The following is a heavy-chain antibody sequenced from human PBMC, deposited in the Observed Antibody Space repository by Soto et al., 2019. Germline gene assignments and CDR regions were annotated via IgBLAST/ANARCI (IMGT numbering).Heavy chain of an antibody. CDR2: IIPIFGTA. V-gene: IGHV1-69*13. CDR1: GGTFSSYA. D-gene: IGHD2-21*02. CDR3: ARDGPSLPHCGGDCYSSAYFDY. J-gene: IGHJ4*02. Sequence: ASVKVSCKASGGTFSSYAISWVRQAPGQGLEWMGGIIPIFGTANYAQKFQGRVTITADESTSTAYMELSSLRSEDTAVYYCARDGPSLPHCGGDCYSSAYFDYWGQGTLVTVSS.